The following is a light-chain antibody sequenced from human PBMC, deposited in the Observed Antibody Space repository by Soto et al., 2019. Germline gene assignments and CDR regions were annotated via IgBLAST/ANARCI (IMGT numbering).Light chain of an antibody. CDR3: IQFSHLPRT. J-gene: IGKJ1*01. CDR1: QSLVYSAGNTY. V-gene: IGKV2-24*01. Sequence: VLPQTPLSSPVTLGQPASISCWSSQSLVYSAGNTYLSWLQQRPGQPPRLLIYQVSNRFSGVPDRCSGSGAGPDFTRKISTVETDDGGGDACIQFSHLPRTFGQGTKVEVK. CDR2: QVS.